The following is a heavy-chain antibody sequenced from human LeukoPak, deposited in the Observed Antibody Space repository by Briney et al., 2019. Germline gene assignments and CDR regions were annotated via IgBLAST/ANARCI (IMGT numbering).Heavy chain of an antibody. J-gene: IGHJ6*02. D-gene: IGHD2-15*01. Sequence: GESLKISCKGSGYSFTSYWTGWVRQMPGKGLEWMGIIYPGDSETRYSPSFQGQVTFSADKSISTAYLQWSSLKASDSAIYYCARSAAKYGMDVWGQGTTVTVSS. CDR1: GYSFTSYW. CDR3: ARSAAKYGMDV. V-gene: IGHV5-51*01. CDR2: IYPGDSET.